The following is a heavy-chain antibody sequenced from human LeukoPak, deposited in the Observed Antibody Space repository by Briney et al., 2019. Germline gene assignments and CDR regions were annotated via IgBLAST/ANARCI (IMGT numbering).Heavy chain of an antibody. CDR3: AKDLLAMVGYMDV. CDR2: ISGSGGST. CDR1: GFTFSSYG. V-gene: IGHV3-23*01. J-gene: IGHJ6*03. D-gene: IGHD5-18*01. Sequence: PGGSLRLSCAASGFTFSSYGMSWVRQAPGKGLEWVSGISGSGGSTYYADSVKGRFTISRDNSKNTLYLRMNSLRAEDTAVYYCAKDLLAMVGYMDVWGKGTTVTVSS.